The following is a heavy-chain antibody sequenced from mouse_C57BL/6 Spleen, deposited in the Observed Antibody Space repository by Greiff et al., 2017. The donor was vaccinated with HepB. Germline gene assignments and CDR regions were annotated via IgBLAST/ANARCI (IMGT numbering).Heavy chain of an antibody. V-gene: IGHV1-82*01. CDR2: IYPGDGDT. D-gene: IGHD1-1*01. Sequence: VQLQQSGPELVKPGASVKISCKASGYAFSSSWMNWVKQRPGKGLEWIGRIYPGDGDTNYNGKFKGKATLTADKSSSTAYMQLSSLTSEDSAVYFCARGPTVDPLDYWGQGATLTVSS. CDR1: GYAFSSSW. CDR3: ARGPTVDPLDY. J-gene: IGHJ2*01.